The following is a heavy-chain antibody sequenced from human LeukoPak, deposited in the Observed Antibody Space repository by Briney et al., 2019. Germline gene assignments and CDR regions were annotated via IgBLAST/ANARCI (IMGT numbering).Heavy chain of an antibody. CDR1: GGSFSGYY. Sequence: SETLSLTCAVYGGSFSGYYWSWIRQPPGKGLEWIREINHSGSTNYNPSLKSRVTISVDTSKNQFSLKLSSVTAADTAVYYCATMSGSKGGVDYWGQGTLVTVSS. D-gene: IGHD5-12*01. V-gene: IGHV4-34*01. CDR3: ATMSGSKGGVDY. CDR2: INHSGST. J-gene: IGHJ4*02.